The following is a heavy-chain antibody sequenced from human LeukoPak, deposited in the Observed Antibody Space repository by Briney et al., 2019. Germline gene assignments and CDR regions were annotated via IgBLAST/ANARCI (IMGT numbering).Heavy chain of an antibody. V-gene: IGHV4-4*07. CDR3: ARKGAYYGDFDF. J-gene: IGHJ4*02. CDR2: IYTSGST. Sequence: SETLSLTCTVSGGSISSYYWSWIRQPAGKGLEWIGRIYTSGSTNYNPSLKSRVTMSVDTSKNQFSLKVSSVTATDTAVYYCARKGAYYGDFDFWGQGTLVTVSS. CDR1: GGSISSYY. D-gene: IGHD2-21*01.